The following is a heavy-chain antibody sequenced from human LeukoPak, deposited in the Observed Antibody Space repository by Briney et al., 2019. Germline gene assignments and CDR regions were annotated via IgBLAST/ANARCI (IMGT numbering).Heavy chain of an antibody. D-gene: IGHD3-16*01. CDR3: ARDRQAEGDFDY. CDR2: IIPIFGTA. CDR1: GGTFSSYA. J-gene: IGHJ4*02. Sequence: SVKVSCKASGGTFSSYAVSWVRQAPGQGLEWMGRIIPIFGTANYAQKFQGRVTITTDESTSTAYMELSSLRSEDTAVYYCARDRQAEGDFDYWGQGTLVTVSS. V-gene: IGHV1-69*05.